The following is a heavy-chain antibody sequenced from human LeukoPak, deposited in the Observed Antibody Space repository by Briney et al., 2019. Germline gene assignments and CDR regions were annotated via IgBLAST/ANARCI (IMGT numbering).Heavy chain of an antibody. V-gene: IGHV6-1*01. D-gene: IGHD5-24*01. CDR2: IYYRSKWSN. Sequence: SQTLSLTCALSGDSVSIKSVWNWIRQSPSRGLEWLGRIYYRSKWSNNYAVSVKSRITINPDTSKNQFSPQLSSVTAEDTAVYYCARGDQNFDYWGQGTLVTVSS. J-gene: IGHJ4*02. CDR3: ARGDQNFDY. CDR1: GDSVSIKSV.